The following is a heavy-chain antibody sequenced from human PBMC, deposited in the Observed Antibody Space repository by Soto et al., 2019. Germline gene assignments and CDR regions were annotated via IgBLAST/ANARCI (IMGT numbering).Heavy chain of an antibody. CDR3: AGNSYYDFWSDFWFDP. CDR2: IYYSGST. D-gene: IGHD3-3*01. J-gene: IGHJ5*02. CDR1: GGSISSYY. V-gene: IGHV4-59*01. Sequence: QVQLQESGPGLVKPSETLSLTCTVSGGSISSYYWSWIRQPPGKGLEWIGHIYYSGSTNYNPSLKSRVTISVDTSKNQFSLKLSSVTAADTAVYYCAGNSYYDFWSDFWFDPWGQGTLVTVSS.